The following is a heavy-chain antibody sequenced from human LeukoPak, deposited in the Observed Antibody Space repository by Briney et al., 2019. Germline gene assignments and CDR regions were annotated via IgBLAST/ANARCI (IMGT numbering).Heavy chain of an antibody. CDR1: GGAFSSYA. CDR3: ARGADSSGYPFDY. J-gene: IGHJ4*02. D-gene: IGHD3-22*01. Sequence: SVKVSCKASGGAFSSYAISWVRQAPGQGLEWMGRIIPIFGIANYAQKFQGRVTITADKSTSTAYMELSSLRSEDTAVYYCARGADSSGYPFDYWGQGTLVTVSS. V-gene: IGHV1-69*04. CDR2: IIPIFGIA.